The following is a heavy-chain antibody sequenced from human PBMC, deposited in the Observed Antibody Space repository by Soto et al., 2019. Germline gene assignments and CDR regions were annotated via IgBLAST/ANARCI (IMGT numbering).Heavy chain of an antibody. V-gene: IGHV1-69*13. Sequence: GASVKVSCKVSEDTFSNYAITWVRQAPGQGLEYMGGIIPSLNTANYAQKFLGRVTITADEATTTAYMELSTLRSEDTAVYYCAKGMTTVTDFDYWGQGTLVTVSS. CDR3: AKGMTTVTDFDY. J-gene: IGHJ4*02. CDR2: IIPSLNTA. CDR1: EDTFSNYA. D-gene: IGHD4-17*01.